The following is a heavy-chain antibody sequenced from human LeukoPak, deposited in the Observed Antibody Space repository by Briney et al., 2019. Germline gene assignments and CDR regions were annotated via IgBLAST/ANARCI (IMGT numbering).Heavy chain of an antibody. J-gene: IGHJ4*02. V-gene: IGHV4-39*01. D-gene: IGHD3/OR15-3a*01. Sequence: KTSETLSLTCTVSGGSISRSRDYWGWIRQPPGKGLEWIGSIYYSGNTYYNASLKSQVSISIDTSKNQFSLRLTSVTAADTAVYYCARQTGSGLFILPGGQGTLVTVSS. CDR2: IYYSGNT. CDR3: ARQTGSGLFILP. CDR1: GGSISRSRDY.